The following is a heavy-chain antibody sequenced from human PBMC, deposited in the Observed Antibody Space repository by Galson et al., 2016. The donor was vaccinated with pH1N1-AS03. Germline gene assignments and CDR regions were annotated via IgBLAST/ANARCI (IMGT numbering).Heavy chain of an antibody. D-gene: IGHD7-27*01. CDR1: GYTFTTYY. CDR2: IDPSGGGT. Sequence: SVKVSCKASGYTFTTYYIHWVRQAPGQGLEWMGVIDPSGGGTTYAQKFQARATMTRDTSTSTVYMGLSSLKSEDTAVYYCTRDLGRRREYWGQGTLVTVSS. CDR3: TRDLGRRREY. V-gene: IGHV1-46*01. J-gene: IGHJ4*02.